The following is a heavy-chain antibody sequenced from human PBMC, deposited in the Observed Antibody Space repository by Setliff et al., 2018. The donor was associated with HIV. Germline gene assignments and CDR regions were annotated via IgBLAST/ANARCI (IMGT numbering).Heavy chain of an antibody. CDR2: INHSGGT. V-gene: IGHV4-34*01. CDR3: ARGRYHYMDV. CDR1: GGSFSDYS. Sequence: SETLSLTCAVYGGSFSDYSWNWIRQPPVKELEWIGEINHSGGTNYNPSLKSRVTISLDTSKNQFSLKLTSVTAADTALYYCARGRYHYMDVWGKGTTVTVSS. J-gene: IGHJ6*03.